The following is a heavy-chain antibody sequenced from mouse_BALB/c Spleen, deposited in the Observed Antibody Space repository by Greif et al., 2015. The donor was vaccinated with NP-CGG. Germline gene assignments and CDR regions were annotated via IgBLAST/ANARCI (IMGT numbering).Heavy chain of an antibody. D-gene: IGHD2-14*01. J-gene: IGHJ3*01. Sequence: EVQLVESGGGLVKPGGSLKLSCAASGFTFSDYYMYWVRQTPEKRLEWVATISDGGSYTYYPDSVKGRFTISRDNAKNNLYLQMSSLKSEDTAMYYCARDGAYYRYDPWFAYWGQGTLVTVSA. CDR1: GFTFSDYY. CDR2: ISDGGSYT. CDR3: ARDGAYYRYDPWFAY. V-gene: IGHV5-4*02.